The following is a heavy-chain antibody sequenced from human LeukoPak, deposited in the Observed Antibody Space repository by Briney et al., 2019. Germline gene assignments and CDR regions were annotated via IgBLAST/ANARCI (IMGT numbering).Heavy chain of an antibody. CDR1: GFTFGSHA. CDR2: ISGSDST. V-gene: IGHV3-23*01. J-gene: IGHJ4*02. D-gene: IGHD3-9*01. CDR3: AKGVRFLDWWILDY. Sequence: GGSLRLSCAASGFTFGSHAMSWVRQAPGKGLEWVSAISGSDSTYYADSVKGRLTISRDNSKNTLYLQMNSLRAEDTAIYYCAKGVRFLDWWILDYWGQGSLVTVSS.